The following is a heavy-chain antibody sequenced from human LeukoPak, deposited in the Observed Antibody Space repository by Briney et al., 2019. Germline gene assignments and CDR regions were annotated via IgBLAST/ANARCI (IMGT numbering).Heavy chain of an antibody. Sequence: PSETLSLTCAVYGGSFSGYYWSWIRQPPGKGLEWIGEINHSGSTNSNPSLKSRVTISVDTSKNQFSLKLSSVTAADTAVYYCARGRGAVAGQFWGYWGQGTLVTVSS. D-gene: IGHD6-19*01. CDR2: INHSGST. J-gene: IGHJ4*02. V-gene: IGHV4-34*01. CDR1: GGSFSGYY. CDR3: ARGRGAVAGQFWGY.